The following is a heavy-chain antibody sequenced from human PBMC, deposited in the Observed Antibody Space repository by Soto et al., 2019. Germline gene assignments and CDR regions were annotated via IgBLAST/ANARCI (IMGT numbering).Heavy chain of an antibody. CDR1: GYAFSSYW. J-gene: IGHJ5*02. Sequence: RESLKISCQGSGYAFSSYWIAWVRQMPGKGLEWMGIIYPGDSDTRYSPSFQGQVTISVDKSITTAYLQWSSLKASDTAMYYCARGYCTATICDPWFDPWGQGTLVTVSS. CDR3: ARGYCTATICDPWFDP. D-gene: IGHD2-8*02. CDR2: IYPGDSDT. V-gene: IGHV5-51*01.